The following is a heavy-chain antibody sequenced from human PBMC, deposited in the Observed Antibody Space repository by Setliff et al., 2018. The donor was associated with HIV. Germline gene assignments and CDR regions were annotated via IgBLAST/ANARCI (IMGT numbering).Heavy chain of an antibody. Sequence: GESLKISCKGSGYSFSSYWIAWVRQMPGKGLEWMGIIYPGDSDTRYSPSFQGQVTISADKSISTAYLQWRSLKASDTATYYCARHVSSGLRLYYHYVDVWGKGTTGTVSS. D-gene: IGHD2-15*01. V-gene: IGHV5-51*01. J-gene: IGHJ6*03. CDR3: ARHVSSGLRLYYHYVDV. CDR1: GYSFSSYW. CDR2: IYPGDSDT.